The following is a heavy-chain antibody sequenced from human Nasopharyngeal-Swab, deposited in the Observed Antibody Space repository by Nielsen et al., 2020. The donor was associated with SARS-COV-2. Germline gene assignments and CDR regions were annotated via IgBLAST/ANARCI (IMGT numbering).Heavy chain of an antibody. J-gene: IGHJ3*02. V-gene: IGHV3-30*18. CDR3: AKDKPVVPAAFVPNAFDI. D-gene: IGHD2-2*01. Sequence: WIRQPPGKGLEWVAVISYDGSNKYYADSVKGRFTISRDNSKNTLCLQMNSLRAEDTAVYYCAKDKPVVPAAFVPNAFDIWGQGTMVTVSS. CDR2: ISYDGSNK.